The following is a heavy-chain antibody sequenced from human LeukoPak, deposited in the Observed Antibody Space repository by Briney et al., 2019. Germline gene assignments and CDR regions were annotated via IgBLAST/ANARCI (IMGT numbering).Heavy chain of an antibody. J-gene: IGHJ5*02. CDR1: GYGFTSYW. Sequence: HGESLKISCKGSGYGFTSYWIGWVRQMPGKGLEWMGIIYPGDSDTRYSPSFQGQVTISADKSISTAYLQWSSLKASDTAMYYCARREGDYYGSGSYYEPWGQGTLVTVSS. CDR2: IYPGDSDT. V-gene: IGHV5-51*01. D-gene: IGHD3-10*01. CDR3: ARREGDYYGSGSYYEP.